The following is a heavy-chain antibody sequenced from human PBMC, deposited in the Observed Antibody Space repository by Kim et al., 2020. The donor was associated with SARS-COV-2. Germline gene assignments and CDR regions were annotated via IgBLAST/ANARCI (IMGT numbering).Heavy chain of an antibody. V-gene: IGHV4-34*01. Sequence: SETLSLTCAVYGGSFSGYYWSWIRQPPGKGLEWIGEINHSGSTNYNPSLKSRVTISVDTSKNQFSLKLSSVTAADTAVYYCARGGGGDYDGGDYWGQGTLVTVSS. CDR3: ARGGGGDYDGGDY. D-gene: IGHD4-17*01. CDR2: INHSGST. J-gene: IGHJ4*02. CDR1: GGSFSGYY.